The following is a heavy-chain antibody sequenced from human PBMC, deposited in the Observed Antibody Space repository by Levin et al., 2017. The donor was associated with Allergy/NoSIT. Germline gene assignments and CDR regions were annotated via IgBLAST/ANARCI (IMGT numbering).Heavy chain of an antibody. CDR1: GVTVSGNF. CDR2: IYSGGST. V-gene: IGHV3-66*01. Sequence: LSLTCAASGVTVSGNFMSWVRQAPGKGLEWVSVIYSGGSTYYADSVKGRFTISRDNSKNTLYLQMNSLRAEDTAVYYCARAARSGWYPSDSWGQGILVTVSS. J-gene: IGHJ4*02. CDR3: ARAARSGWYPSDS. D-gene: IGHD6-19*01.